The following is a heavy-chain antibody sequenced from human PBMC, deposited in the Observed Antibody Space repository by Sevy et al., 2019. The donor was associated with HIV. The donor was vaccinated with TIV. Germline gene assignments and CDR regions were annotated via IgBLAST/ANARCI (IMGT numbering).Heavy chain of an antibody. CDR1: GFILSDYY. Sequence: RGSLRLSCAASGFILSDYYMSWVRQAPGKGLEWVSYISGRGDDTIYYADSVKGRFSISRDNTKNSLYLQMNSLRADDTAVYYRARDHVKYGDLGDYYYYAMDVWGQGTTVSVSS. CDR3: ARDHVKYGDLGDYYYYAMDV. V-gene: IGHV3-11*01. CDR2: ISGRGDDTI. D-gene: IGHD4-17*01. J-gene: IGHJ6*02.